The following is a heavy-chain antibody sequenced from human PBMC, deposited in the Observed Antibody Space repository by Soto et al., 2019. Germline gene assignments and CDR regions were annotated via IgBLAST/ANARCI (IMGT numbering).Heavy chain of an antibody. CDR1: GFTFSSYA. CDR2: ISGSGGST. D-gene: IGHD3-22*01. CDR3: ARHSNYYYDSSSYYLY. J-gene: IGHJ4*02. Sequence: GGSLRLSCAASGFTFSSYAMSWVRQAPGKGLEWVSAISGSGGSTCYADSVKGRFTISRDNAKNTLYLQMNSLKTEDTAVYYCARHSNYYYDSSSYYLYWGQANLLPVSS. V-gene: IGHV3-23*01.